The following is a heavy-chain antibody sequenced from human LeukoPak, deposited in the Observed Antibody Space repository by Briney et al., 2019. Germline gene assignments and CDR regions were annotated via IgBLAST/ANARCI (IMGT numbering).Heavy chain of an antibody. CDR2: ISSSSSYI. V-gene: IGHV3-21*04. CDR3: ARDRITGTDY. CDR1: GFTFSSYT. J-gene: IGHJ4*02. D-gene: IGHD3-16*01. Sequence: GGSLRLSCAASGFTFSSYTMSWVRQAPGKGLEWVSSISSSSSYIYYADSVKGRFTISRDNAKNSLYLQMNSLRAEDTALYYCARDRITGTDYWGQGTLVTVSS.